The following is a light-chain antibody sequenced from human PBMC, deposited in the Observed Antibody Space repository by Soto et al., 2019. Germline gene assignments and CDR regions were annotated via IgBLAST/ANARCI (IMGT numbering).Light chain of an antibody. J-gene: IGKJ4*01. V-gene: IGKV1-39*01. CDR2: DTS. Sequence: DFQMTQSPSSLSASVGDRVTITCRASQSISRQLNWYQQKPGTAPQLLIYDTSNLQSGVPSRFSGSGSGTDFTLTISSLQPEDFATYYCQQSYSTPPLTFGGGTKVDIK. CDR1: QSISRQ. CDR3: QQSYSTPPLT.